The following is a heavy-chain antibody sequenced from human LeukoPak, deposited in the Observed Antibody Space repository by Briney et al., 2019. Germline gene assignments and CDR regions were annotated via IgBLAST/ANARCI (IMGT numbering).Heavy chain of an antibody. CDR3: ARSTMARPIDY. V-gene: IGHV4-34*01. D-gene: IGHD5-24*01. J-gene: IGHJ4*02. CDR2: INHSGST. Sequence: SETLSLTCAVYGGSFSGYYWSWIRQPPGKGLEWIGEINHSGSTNYNPSLKSRVTISVDTSKNQFSLKLSSVTAADTAVYYCARSTMARPIDYLGQGTLVTVSS. CDR1: GGSFSGYY.